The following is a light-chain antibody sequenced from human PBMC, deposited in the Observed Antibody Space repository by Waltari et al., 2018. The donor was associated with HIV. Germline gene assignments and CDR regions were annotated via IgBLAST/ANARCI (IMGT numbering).Light chain of an antibody. Sequence: QSVLTQPPSVSGAPGQRVTISCTGSSSNIGAGYDVHWYQQLPGTAPKLLIYGNSNRPSWVPDRFSGSKSGTSASLASTGLQAEDEADYYCQSYDSSLSVYVVFGGGTKLTVL. V-gene: IGLV1-40*01. J-gene: IGLJ2*01. CDR3: QSYDSSLSVYVV. CDR1: SSNIGAGYD. CDR2: GNS.